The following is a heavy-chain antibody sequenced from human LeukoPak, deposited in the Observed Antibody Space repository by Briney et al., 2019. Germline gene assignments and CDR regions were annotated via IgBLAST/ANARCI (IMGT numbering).Heavy chain of an antibody. CDR3: TRDLGSGYYDRRIDY. Sequence: PGRSLRLSCTASGFTFGDYALSWVRQAPGKGLEWVGFIRSKAYGGTTEYAASVKGRFTISRDDSKSIAYLQMNSLKTEDTAVYYCTRDLGSGYYDRRIDYWGQGTLVTVSS. J-gene: IGHJ4*02. D-gene: IGHD3-22*01. CDR2: IRSKAYGGTT. V-gene: IGHV3-49*04. CDR1: GFTFGDYA.